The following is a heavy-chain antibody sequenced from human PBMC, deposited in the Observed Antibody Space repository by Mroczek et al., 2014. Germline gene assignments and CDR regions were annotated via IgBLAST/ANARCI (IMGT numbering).Heavy chain of an antibody. J-gene: IGHJ6*03. CDR2: ISAYNGNT. CDR1: GYTFTSYG. Sequence: VQLVESGAEVKKPGASVKVSCKASGYTFTSYGISWVRQAPGQGLEWMGWISAYNGNTNYAQKLQGRVTMTTDTSTSTAYMELRSLRSDDTAVYYCARLLLGSSKAPGYYYYMDVWGKGTTVTVSS. CDR3: ARLLLGSSKAPGYYYYMDV. V-gene: IGHV1-18*01. D-gene: IGHD2-2*01.